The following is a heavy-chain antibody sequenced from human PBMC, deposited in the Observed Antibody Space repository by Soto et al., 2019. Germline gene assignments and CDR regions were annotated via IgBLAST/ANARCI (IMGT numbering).Heavy chain of an antibody. V-gene: IGHV3-30-3*01. Sequence: QVQLVESGGGVVQPGGSLRLSCVASGFTFSTYAIHWVRQAPGKGLEWVALVSVDGSLEYYADSVKGRSTVSRDNSKSTLYFQMNSLRPEVTAFYYCARRSAGSGSSFDHWGQGTLVTVSS. CDR2: VSVDGSLE. CDR1: GFTFSTYA. CDR3: ARRSAGSGSSFDH. D-gene: IGHD3-22*01. J-gene: IGHJ4*02.